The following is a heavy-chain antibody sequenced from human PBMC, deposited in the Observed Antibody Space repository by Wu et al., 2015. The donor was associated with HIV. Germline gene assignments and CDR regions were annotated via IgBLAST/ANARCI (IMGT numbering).Heavy chain of an antibody. CDR1: GGTFSTYT. CDR2: IIPALGTV. D-gene: IGHD3-10*01. J-gene: IGHJ4*02. V-gene: IGHV1-69*16. CDR3: ARGGRMGVIIDSGIYYFDT. Sequence: QVQLVQSGAEVKKPGSSVKVSCKASGGTFSTYTMNWVRQAPGQGLEWMGRIIPALGTVKYAQNFQGRVTITTDGTDESTSTAYMELSSLRSDDTAVYFCARGGRMGVIIDSGIYYFDTWGQGTLVHRXL.